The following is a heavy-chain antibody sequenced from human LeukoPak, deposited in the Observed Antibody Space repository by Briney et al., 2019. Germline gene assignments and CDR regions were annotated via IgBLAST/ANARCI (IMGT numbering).Heavy chain of an antibody. V-gene: IGHV3-7*03. J-gene: IGHJ4*02. Sequence: PGGSLRLSCAVSGFTFSNYWMTWVRQAPGKGLEWVANIKQDGSDTYCVDSVKGRFTISRDNSENIVYLQMNNLRVEDTAVYYCAGRLTGYSSGYVHWGQGTLVTVSS. CDR1: GFTFSNYW. CDR2: IKQDGSDT. CDR3: AGRLTGYSSGYVH. D-gene: IGHD5-18*01.